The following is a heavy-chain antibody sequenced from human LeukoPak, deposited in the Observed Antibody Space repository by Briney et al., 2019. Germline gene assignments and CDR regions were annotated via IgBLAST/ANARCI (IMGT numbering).Heavy chain of an antibody. Sequence: PGGSLRLSCAASGFTFDDYAMHWVRQAPGKGLEWVSGISWNSGSVGYADSVKGRFTISRDNAKNSPYLQMNSLRAEDTALYYCAKDGGGYSYGYFDYWGQGTLVTVSS. J-gene: IGHJ4*02. CDR1: GFTFDDYA. V-gene: IGHV3-9*01. CDR2: ISWNSGSV. D-gene: IGHD5-18*01. CDR3: AKDGGGYSYGYFDY.